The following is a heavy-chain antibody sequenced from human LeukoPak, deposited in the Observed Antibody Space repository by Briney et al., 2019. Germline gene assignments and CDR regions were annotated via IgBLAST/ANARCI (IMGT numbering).Heavy chain of an antibody. D-gene: IGHD2-8*01. CDR2: ISSSSSYI. CDR1: GFTFSSYS. Sequence: GGSLRLSCAASGFTFSSYSMNWVRQAPGKGLEWVSSISSSSSYIYYADSVKGRYTISRDNAKNSLYLQMNSLRAEDTAVYYCARDPYYCTNGVCYPSYYYYMDVWGKGTTVTVSS. J-gene: IGHJ6*03. V-gene: IGHV3-21*01. CDR3: ARDPYYCTNGVCYPSYYYYMDV.